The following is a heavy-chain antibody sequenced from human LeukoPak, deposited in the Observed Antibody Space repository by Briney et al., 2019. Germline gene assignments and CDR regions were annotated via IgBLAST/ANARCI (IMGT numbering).Heavy chain of an antibody. V-gene: IGHV3-30-3*01. Sequence: GGSLRLSCAASGFTFSSYAMSWVRQAPGKGLEWVAVISYDGSNKYYADSVKGRFTISRGNSKNTLYLQMNSLRAEDTAVYYCARALGDTRFDYWGQGTLVTVSS. D-gene: IGHD3-16*01. CDR2: ISYDGSNK. CDR3: ARALGDTRFDY. CDR1: GFTFSSYA. J-gene: IGHJ4*02.